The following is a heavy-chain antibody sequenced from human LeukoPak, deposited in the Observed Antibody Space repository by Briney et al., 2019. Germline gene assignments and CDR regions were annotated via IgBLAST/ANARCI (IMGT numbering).Heavy chain of an antibody. Sequence: SETLSLTCTVSGGSISSYYWNWIRQPAGKGLEWIGRIYASGRTNYNPSLKSRVTLSVDTSKNQFSLRLTSVTAADTAVYYCARGGMVRGVIITPRAVYFDLWGRGTLVTVSS. CDR1: GGSISSYY. D-gene: IGHD3-10*01. J-gene: IGHJ2*01. CDR2: IYASGRT. V-gene: IGHV4-4*07. CDR3: ARGGMVRGVIITPRAVYFDL.